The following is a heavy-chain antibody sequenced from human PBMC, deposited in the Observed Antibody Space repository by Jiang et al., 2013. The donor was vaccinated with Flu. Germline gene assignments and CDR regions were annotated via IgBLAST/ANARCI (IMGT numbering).Heavy chain of an antibody. J-gene: IGHJ4*02. V-gene: IGHV1-18*01. CDR2: ISAYNGNT. D-gene: IGHD3-10*01. Sequence: SGAEVKKPGASVKVSCKAGYTFTSYGISWVRQAPGQGLEWMGWISAYNGNTNYAQKLQGRVTMTTDTSTSTAYMELRSLRSDDTAVYYCARAYGSGSHNDYWGQGTLVTVSS. CDR1: GYTFTSYG. CDR3: ARAYGSGSHNDY.